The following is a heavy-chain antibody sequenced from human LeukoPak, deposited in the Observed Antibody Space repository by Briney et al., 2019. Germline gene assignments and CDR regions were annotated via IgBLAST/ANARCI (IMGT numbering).Heavy chain of an antibody. D-gene: IGHD1-26*01. CDR3: ARYSGSWPDAFDI. Sequence: GGSLRLSCAASGFTVSSNYMSWVRQAPGKELEWVSVIYSGGSTYYADSVKGRFTISRDNSKNTLYLQMSSLRAEDTAVYYCARYSGSWPDAFDIWGQGTMVTVSS. CDR2: IYSGGST. V-gene: IGHV3-66*01. J-gene: IGHJ3*02. CDR1: GFTVSSNY.